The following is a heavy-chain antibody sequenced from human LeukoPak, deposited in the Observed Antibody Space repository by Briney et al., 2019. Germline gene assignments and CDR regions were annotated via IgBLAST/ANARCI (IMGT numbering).Heavy chain of an antibody. D-gene: IGHD6-19*01. CDR2: INHSGST. Sequence: PSETLSLTCAVYGGSFSGYYWSWIRQPPGKGLEWIGEINHSGSTNYNPSLKSRVTISVDTSKNQFSLKLSSVTAADTAVYYCARVTRGWYDAFDIWGQGTMVTVSS. CDR1: GGSFSGYY. J-gene: IGHJ3*02. CDR3: ARVTRGWYDAFDI. V-gene: IGHV4-34*01.